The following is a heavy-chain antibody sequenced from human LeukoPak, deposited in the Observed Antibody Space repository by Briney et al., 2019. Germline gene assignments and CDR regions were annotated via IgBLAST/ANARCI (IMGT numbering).Heavy chain of an antibody. CDR1: GGSFSGYY. CDR3: ARYGVGGDRRRSYYFDY. D-gene: IGHD2-21*01. CDR2: INHSGST. Sequence: SETLPLTCAVYGGSFSGYYWSWIRQPPGKGLEWIGEINHSGSTNYNPSLKSRVTISVDTSKNQFSLKLSSVTAADTAVYYCARYGVGGDRRRSYYFDYWGQGTLVTVSS. V-gene: IGHV4-34*01. J-gene: IGHJ4*02.